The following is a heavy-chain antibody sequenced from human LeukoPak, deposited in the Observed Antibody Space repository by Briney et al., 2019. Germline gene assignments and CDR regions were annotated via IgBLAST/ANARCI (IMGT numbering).Heavy chain of an antibody. Sequence: GASVKVSCKASGYTFSDHYVHWVRQAPGQGLEWMGWINPSSGDTSYAQRFQGRVTLTRDTSISTVYMELTGLRSDDTAVFYCARDGGYCRSASCPQYFYYGLDVWGQGTTVTVSS. CDR3: ARDGGYCRSASCPQYFYYGLDV. V-gene: IGHV1-2*02. J-gene: IGHJ6*02. D-gene: IGHD2-2*01. CDR2: INPSSGDT. CDR1: GYTFSDHY.